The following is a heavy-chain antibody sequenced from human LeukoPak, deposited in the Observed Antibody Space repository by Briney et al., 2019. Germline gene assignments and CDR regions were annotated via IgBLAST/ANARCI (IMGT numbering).Heavy chain of an antibody. V-gene: IGHV1-69*13. CDR1: GGTFSSYA. CDR3: ARDIREREDIVVVPAASY. D-gene: IGHD2-2*01. Sequence: GASVKVSCKASGGTFSSYAISWVRQAPGQGLEWMGGIIPISGTANYAQKFQGRVTITADESTSTAYMELSSLRSEDTAVYYCARDIREREDIVVVPAASYWGQGTLVTVSS. J-gene: IGHJ4*02. CDR2: IIPISGTA.